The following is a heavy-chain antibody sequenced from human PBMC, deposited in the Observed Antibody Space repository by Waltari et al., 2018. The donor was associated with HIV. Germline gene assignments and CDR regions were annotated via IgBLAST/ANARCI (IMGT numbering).Heavy chain of an antibody. CDR1: GGSISRYY. J-gene: IGHJ6*02. CDR2: IYYSGSP. D-gene: IGHD3-9*01. CDR3: ARDQGGGPAIYGMDV. Sequence: QVQLQESGPGLVKPSETLSLSCTVSGGSISRYYWSWIRQPPGKGLEWIGYIYYSGSPYYNPSLKSRVTISVDSSKNQFSLKVSSVTAADTAVYYCARDQGGGPAIYGMDVWGQGTTVTVSS. V-gene: IGHV4-59*01.